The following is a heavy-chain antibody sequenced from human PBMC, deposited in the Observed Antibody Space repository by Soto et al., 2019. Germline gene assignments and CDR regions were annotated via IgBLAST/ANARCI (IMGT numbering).Heavy chain of an antibody. V-gene: IGHV2-5*02. J-gene: IGHJ5*02. CDR3: ASTMIIPVGNWFDT. CDR1: GFSLTTSGVG. Sequence: SGPTLVNPTQTLTLTCTFTGFSLTTSGVGVGWIRQPPGKALEWLALVDWDDDKRYSPSLKSRLTITKDTSTNHVVLTMTNMDTVDRGTYYCASTMIIPVGNWFDTWGQGIQVTVSS. CDR2: VDWDDDK. D-gene: IGHD3-22*01.